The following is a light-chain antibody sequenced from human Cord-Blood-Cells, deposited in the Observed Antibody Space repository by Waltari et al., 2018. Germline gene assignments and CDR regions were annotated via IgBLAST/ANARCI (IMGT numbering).Light chain of an antibody. J-gene: IGLJ2*01. V-gene: IGLV2-14*01. Sequence: QSALTQPASVSGSPGQWITISCTGTSSDVGGYNYVSWYQQHPGKAPKLMIYDVSNRPSGVSNRFSGSKSGNPASLTISGLQAEDEADYYCSSYTSSSTYVVFGGGTKLTVL. CDR2: DVS. CDR1: SSDVGGYNY. CDR3: SSYTSSSTYVV.